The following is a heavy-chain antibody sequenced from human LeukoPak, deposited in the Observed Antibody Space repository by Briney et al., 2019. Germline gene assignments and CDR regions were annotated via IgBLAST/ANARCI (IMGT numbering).Heavy chain of an antibody. CDR2: INHSGST. J-gene: IGHJ4*02. V-gene: IGHV4-34*01. D-gene: IGHD5-18*01. Sequence: SETLSLTCAVYGGSFSGYYWSWIRQPPGKGLEWIGEINHSGSTNYNPSLKSRVTISVDTSKNQFPLKLSSVTAADTAVYYCARGEGYSYGYPYWGQGTLVTVSS. CDR3: ARGEGYSYGYPY. CDR1: GGSFSGYY.